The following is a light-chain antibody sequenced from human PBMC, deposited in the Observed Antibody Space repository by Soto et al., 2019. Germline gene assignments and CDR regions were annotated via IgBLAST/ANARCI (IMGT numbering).Light chain of an antibody. CDR1: SGDVGGYNH. V-gene: IGLV2-14*01. J-gene: IGLJ2*01. CDR2: AVS. Sequence: QSVLTQPASVSGSPGQSITISCTGTSGDVGGYNHVSWYQHSPGKAPKLILFAVSDRPSGVSHRFSGSKSGNTASLTISGLQAEDEADYYCCSYTSLSTVVFGGGTKLTVL. CDR3: CSYTSLSTVV.